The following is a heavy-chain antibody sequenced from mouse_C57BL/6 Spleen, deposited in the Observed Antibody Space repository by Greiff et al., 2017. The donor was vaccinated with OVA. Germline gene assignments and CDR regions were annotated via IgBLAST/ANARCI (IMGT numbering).Heavy chain of an antibody. CDR3: TTAVVATEGYYYAMDY. CDR2: IDPEDGDT. D-gene: IGHD1-1*01. J-gene: IGHJ4*01. Sequence: DVKLVESGAELVRPGASVKLSCTASGFNIKDYYMHWVKQRPEQGLEWIGRIDPEDGDTEYAPKFQGKATMTADTSSNTAYLQLSSLTSEDTAVYYCTTAVVATEGYYYAMDYWGQGTSVTVSS. V-gene: IGHV14-1*01. CDR1: GFNIKDYY.